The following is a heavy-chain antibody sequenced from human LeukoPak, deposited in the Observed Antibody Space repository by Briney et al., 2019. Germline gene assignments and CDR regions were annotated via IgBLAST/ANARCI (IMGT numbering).Heavy chain of an antibody. CDR3: ARDRYSSSD. J-gene: IGHJ4*02. V-gene: IGHV4-34*01. Sequence: PSETLSLTCAVYGGSFSGYYWSWIRQPPGKGLEWIGEINHSGSTNYNPSLKSRVTISVDTSKNQFSLKLSSVTAADTAVYYCARDRYSSSDWGQGTLVTVSS. D-gene: IGHD6-13*01. CDR1: GGSFSGYY. CDR2: INHSGST.